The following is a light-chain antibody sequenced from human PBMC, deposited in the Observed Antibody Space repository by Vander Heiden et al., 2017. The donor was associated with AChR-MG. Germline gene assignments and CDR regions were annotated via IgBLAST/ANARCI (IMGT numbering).Light chain of an antibody. CDR1: QIINVSY. CDR3: QEDGRSPFT. J-gene: IGKJ4*01. V-gene: IGKV3-20*01. CDR2: GAS. Sequence: IVLTQSPGTLSLSPGERATLSCRASQIINVSYLGWYQQKPGRAPRLLIYGASNRATGIPDRFSGSGSGTDFTLTITRLEPEDFAVYYCQEDGRSPFTFGGGTKVEIK.